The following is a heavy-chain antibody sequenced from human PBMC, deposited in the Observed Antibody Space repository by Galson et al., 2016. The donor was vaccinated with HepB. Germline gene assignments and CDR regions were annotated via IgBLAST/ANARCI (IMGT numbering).Heavy chain of an antibody. CDR1: GFTLSEAA. V-gene: IGHV3-23*01. D-gene: IGHD5-24*01. CDR3: ATTPKGGGDGYNYGFNY. J-gene: IGHJ4*02. Sequence: SLRLSCAASGFTLSEAAMSWVRQAPGKGLEWVSTVRDGVDGTYYADAVKGRFTTSRDNSRNTLYLRMNTLTAEDTAVYFCATTPKGGGDGYNYGFNYWGQGTPVTVSP. CDR2: VRDGVDGT.